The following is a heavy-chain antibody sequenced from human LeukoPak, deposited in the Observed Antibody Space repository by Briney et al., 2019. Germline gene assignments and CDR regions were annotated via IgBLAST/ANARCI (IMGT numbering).Heavy chain of an antibody. CDR2: IIPILGIA. D-gene: IGHD3-22*01. CDR1: GGTFSSYA. CDR3: ARGFDDSSGYYYFDY. V-gene: IGHV1-69*04. Sequence: SVKVSRKASGGTFSSYAISWVRQAPGQGLEWMGRIIPILGIANYAQKFQGRVTITADKSTSTAYMELSSLRSEDTAVYYCARGFDDSSGYYYFDYWGQGTLVTVSS. J-gene: IGHJ4*02.